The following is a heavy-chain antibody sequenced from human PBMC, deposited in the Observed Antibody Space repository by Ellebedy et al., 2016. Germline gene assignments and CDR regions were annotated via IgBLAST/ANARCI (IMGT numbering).Heavy chain of an antibody. J-gene: IGHJ2*01. D-gene: IGHD3-10*01. V-gene: IGHV4-59*08. CDR1: GGSISGSYY. CDR2: IYYTEST. Sequence: SETLSLTCTVSGGSISGSYYWSWIRQAPGKRLEWIAYIYYTESTDYNPSLKSRVSISVDTSKKQFSLRLNSLTAADSAVYYCARLNKAGAYWYFDLWGRGTLVTVSS. CDR3: ARLNKAGAYWYFDL.